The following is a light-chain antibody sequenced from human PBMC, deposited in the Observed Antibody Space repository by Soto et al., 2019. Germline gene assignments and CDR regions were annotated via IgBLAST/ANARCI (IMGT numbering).Light chain of an antibody. CDR1: SSDVGSYKF. Sequence: QSALTQPPSASGSPGQSVTISCTGTSSDVGSYKFVSWYQQHPGKAPKLMMNEVSKRPSGVPDRFSGSKSGNTASLTVSGLQAEDEADYFCSSYAGNYNLVFGGGTKVTVL. V-gene: IGLV2-8*01. J-gene: IGLJ2*01. CDR2: EVS. CDR3: SSYAGNYNLV.